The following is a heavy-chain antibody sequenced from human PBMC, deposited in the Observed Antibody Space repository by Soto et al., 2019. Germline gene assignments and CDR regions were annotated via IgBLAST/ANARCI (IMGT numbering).Heavy chain of an antibody. CDR1: GFSFNSYV. CDR2: ISYDGSNK. V-gene: IGHV3-30*18. CDR3: AKVFPYSSSWYTVFDP. J-gene: IGHJ5*02. D-gene: IGHD6-13*01. Sequence: PGGCLRLFCAACGFSFNSYVVHWVRQAPGKGLEWVAVISYDGSNKYYADSVKGRFTISRDNSKNTLYLQMNSLRAEDTAVYYCAKVFPYSSSWYTVFDPWGQGTLVTVSS.